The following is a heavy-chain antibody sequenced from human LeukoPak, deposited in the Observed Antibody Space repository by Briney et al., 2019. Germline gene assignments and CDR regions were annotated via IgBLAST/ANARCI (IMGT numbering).Heavy chain of an antibody. CDR3: ARDTTYYSSTSCTIDY. CDR1: GFTFRSYG. J-gene: IGHJ4*02. V-gene: IGHV3-33*01. D-gene: IGHD2-2*01. Sequence: GGSLRLSCAASGFTFRSYGMHWVRQAPGKGLEWVAVIWYDGSSKYYADSVKGRFSISRDNFKDTLYLQMNSLRAEDTALYYCARDTTYYSSTSCTIDYWGQGTLVTVSS. CDR2: IWYDGSSK.